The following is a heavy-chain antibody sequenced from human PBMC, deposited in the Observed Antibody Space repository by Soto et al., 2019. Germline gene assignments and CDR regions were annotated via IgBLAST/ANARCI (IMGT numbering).Heavy chain of an antibody. CDR1: GFTFSSYS. CDR2: ISSSSSYI. Sequence: GGSLRLSCAASGFTFSSYSMNWVRQAPGKGLEWVSSISSSSSYIYYADSVKGRFTISRDNAKNSLYLQMNSLRAEDTAVYYCARDLTVVTPGRYSLDYYYYGMDVWGQGTTVTVSS. J-gene: IGHJ6*02. D-gene: IGHD2-21*02. V-gene: IGHV3-21*01. CDR3: ARDLTVVTPGRYSLDYYYYGMDV.